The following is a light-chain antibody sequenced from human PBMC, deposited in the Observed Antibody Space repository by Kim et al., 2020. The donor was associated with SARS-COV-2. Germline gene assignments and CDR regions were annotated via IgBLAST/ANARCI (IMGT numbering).Light chain of an antibody. Sequence: SVSPGQTARITCSRDKMGEKYTCWYQHKSGQSPVVVIYQDNKRPSGMTERFSGSSSGNTATLTISGTQPMDEADYYCQTWDSTTVIFGGGTQLTVL. V-gene: IGLV3-1*01. J-gene: IGLJ2*01. CDR1: KMGEKY. CDR3: QTWDSTTVI. CDR2: QDN.